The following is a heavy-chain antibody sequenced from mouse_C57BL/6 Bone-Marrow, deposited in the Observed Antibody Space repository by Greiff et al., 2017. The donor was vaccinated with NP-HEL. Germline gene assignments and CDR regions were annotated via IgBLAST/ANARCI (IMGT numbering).Heavy chain of an antibody. CDR2: INPGSGGT. CDR3: ARQLRFYAMDY. V-gene: IGHV1-54*01. D-gene: IGHD3-2*02. J-gene: IGHJ4*01. CDR1: GYAFTNYL. Sequence: VQLQQSGAELVRPGTSVKVSCKASGYAFTNYLIEWVKQRPGQGLEWIGVINPGSGGTHYNEKFKGKATLTADKSSSTAYMQLSSLTSEDSAVYFCARQLRFYAMDYWGQGTSVTVSS.